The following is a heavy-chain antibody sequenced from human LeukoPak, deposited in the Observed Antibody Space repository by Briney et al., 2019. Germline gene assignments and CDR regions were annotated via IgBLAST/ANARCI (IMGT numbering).Heavy chain of an antibody. V-gene: IGHV1-69*13. J-gene: IGHJ4*02. CDR2: IIPIFGTA. CDR1: GGTFSSYA. Sequence: SVKVSCKASGGTFSSYAISWVRQAPGQGLEWMGGIIPIFGTANYAQKLQGRVTITADESTSTAYMELSSLRSEDTAVYYCARDRHSSGWPHLFDYWGQGTLVTVSS. CDR3: ARDRHSSGWPHLFDY. D-gene: IGHD6-19*01.